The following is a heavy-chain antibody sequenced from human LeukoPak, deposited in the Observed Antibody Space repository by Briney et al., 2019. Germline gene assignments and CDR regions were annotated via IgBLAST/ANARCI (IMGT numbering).Heavy chain of an antibody. CDR3: ARDSTYSSSGHNWFDP. J-gene: IGHJ5*02. V-gene: IGHV4-61*02. CDR1: GASISSSSYF. Sequence: SETLSLTCSVSGASISSSSYFWGWIRQPAGKGLEWIGRIYTSGSTNYNPSLKSRVTMSVDTSKNQFSLKLSSVTAADTAVYYCARDSTYSSSGHNWFDPWGQGTLVTVSS. D-gene: IGHD6-6*01. CDR2: IYTSGST.